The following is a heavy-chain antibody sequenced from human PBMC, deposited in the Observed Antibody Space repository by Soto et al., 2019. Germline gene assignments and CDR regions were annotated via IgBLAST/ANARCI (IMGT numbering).Heavy chain of an antibody. CDR3: AHLGGGYFAY. CDR2: IYWDDDN. J-gene: IGHJ4*02. V-gene: IGHV2-5*02. D-gene: IGHD3-16*01. Sequence: QITLKESGPTLVKPTQTLTLTCTFSGFSLSTSRVGVAWIRQPPGKALEWLALIYWDDDNLYSPSLKSRLTITKDTSKNQVVLTMTNMDPVDTATYYCAHLGGGYFAYRGQGTLVSVSS. CDR1: GFSLSTSRVG.